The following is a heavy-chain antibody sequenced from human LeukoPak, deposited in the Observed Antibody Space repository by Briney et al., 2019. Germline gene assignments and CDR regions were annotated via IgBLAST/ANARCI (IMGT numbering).Heavy chain of an antibody. Sequence: SLRLSCAASGFTFDDFAFHWVRQAPGKGLEWVAGITWNSGSIDYADSVKGRYTISRDNAKNTLYLQMNSLRAEDTAVYYCAKSGLNRFDYWGQGTLVTVSS. D-gene: IGHD2-15*01. V-gene: IGHV3-9*01. CDR2: ITWNSGSI. CDR3: AKSGLNRFDY. J-gene: IGHJ4*02. CDR1: GFTFDDFA.